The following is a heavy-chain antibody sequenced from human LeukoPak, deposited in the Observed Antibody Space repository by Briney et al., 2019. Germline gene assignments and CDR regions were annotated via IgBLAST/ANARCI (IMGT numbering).Heavy chain of an antibody. V-gene: IGHV5-51*01. CDR3: ARRGYIYHDGFDM. CDR2: IYPGDSDT. CDR1: GYNFPIYW. D-gene: IGHD5-18*01. J-gene: IGHJ3*02. Sequence: GESLKISCKGSGYNFPIYWIGWVRQEPGKGLEWMGIIYPGDSDTRYSPSFQGQVTISADKSIGTAYLQWSSLKASDTAMYYCARRGYIYHDGFDMWGQGTVVTVSS.